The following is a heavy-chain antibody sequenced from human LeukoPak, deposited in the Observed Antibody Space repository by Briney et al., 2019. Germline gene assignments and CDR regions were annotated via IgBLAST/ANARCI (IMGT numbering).Heavy chain of an antibody. Sequence: GGSLRLSCAASGFTFSDYYMSWIRQAPGKGLEWVSSISGSAITTYYADSVKGRFAISRDNSKNTLYLQMTSLRAEDTAVYYCAKDQRFGDLDDYRGQGTLVTVSS. D-gene: IGHD3-10*01. CDR3: AKDQRFGDLDDY. CDR1: GFTFSDYY. V-gene: IGHV3-23*01. J-gene: IGHJ4*02. CDR2: ISGSAITT.